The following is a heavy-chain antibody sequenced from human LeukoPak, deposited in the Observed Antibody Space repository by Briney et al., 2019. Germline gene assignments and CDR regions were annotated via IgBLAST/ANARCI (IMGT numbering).Heavy chain of an antibody. CDR1: GYTFTSYA. J-gene: IGHJ4*02. D-gene: IGHD3-22*01. CDR3: ARELTNYDSSGYPSY. CDR2: INTNTGNP. Sequence: ASVKVSCKASGYTFTSYAMNWVRQAPGQRLEWMGWINTNTGNPTYAQGFTGRFVFSLDTSVSTAYLQISSLKAEDTAVYYCARELTNYDSSGYPSYWGQGTLVTVSS. V-gene: IGHV7-4-1*02.